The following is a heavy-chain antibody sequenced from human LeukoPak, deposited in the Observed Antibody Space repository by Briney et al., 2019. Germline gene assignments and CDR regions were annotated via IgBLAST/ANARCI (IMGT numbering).Heavy chain of an antibody. D-gene: IGHD6-13*01. J-gene: IGHJ4*02. CDR3: ARDGYSSSWYAGAYYFDY. CDR1: GFTVSAHA. Sequence: GGSLRLSCAASGFTVSAHAMAWVRQAPGKGLEWVSTIYDDNTYYADSVKGRFTISRDNSKNTLYLQMNSLRAEDTAVYYCARDGYSSSWYAGAYYFDYWGQGTLVTVSS. CDR2: IYDDNT. V-gene: IGHV3-66*01.